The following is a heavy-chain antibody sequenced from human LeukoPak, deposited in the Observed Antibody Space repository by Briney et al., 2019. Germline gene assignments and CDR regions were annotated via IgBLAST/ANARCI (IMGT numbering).Heavy chain of an antibody. CDR1: GYTFTSYA. Sequence: ASVKVSCKASGYTFTSYAMNWVRQAPGQGLEWMGWINTNTGNPTYAQGFTGRFVFSLDTSVSTAYLQISSLKAEDTAVYYCAREHPSTMVRGAITDYWGQGTLVTVSS. D-gene: IGHD3-10*01. V-gene: IGHV7-4-1*02. CDR2: INTNTGNP. J-gene: IGHJ4*02. CDR3: AREHPSTMVRGAITDY.